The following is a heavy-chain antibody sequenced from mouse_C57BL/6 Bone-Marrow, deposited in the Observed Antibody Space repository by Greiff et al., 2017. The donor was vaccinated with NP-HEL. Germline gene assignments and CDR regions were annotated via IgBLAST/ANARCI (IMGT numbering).Heavy chain of an antibody. J-gene: IGHJ4*01. V-gene: IGHV14-4*01. CDR3: TTRGFDGYLYYAMDY. CDR1: GFNIKDDY. D-gene: IGHD2-3*01. CDR2: IDPENGDT. Sequence: EVQVVESGAELVRPGASVKLSCTASGFNIKDDYMHWVKQRPEQGLEWIGWIDPENGDTEYASKFQGKATITADTSSNTAYLQLSSLTSEDTAVYYCTTRGFDGYLYYAMDYWGQGTSVTVSS.